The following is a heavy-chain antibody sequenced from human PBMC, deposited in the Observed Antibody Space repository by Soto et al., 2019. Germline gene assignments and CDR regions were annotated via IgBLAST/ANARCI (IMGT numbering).Heavy chain of an antibody. V-gene: IGHV4-61*05. CDR3: ARVWGGAFDI. D-gene: IGHD3-10*01. CDR2: IYYSGST. Sequence: SETLALTCTVSGGSISSSSYNWGWIRQPPGKGLEWIGYIYYSGSTNYNPSLKSRVTISVDTSKNQVSLKLSSVTAADTAVYYCARVWGGAFDIWGQGTMVTVS. J-gene: IGHJ3*02. CDR1: GGSISSSSYN.